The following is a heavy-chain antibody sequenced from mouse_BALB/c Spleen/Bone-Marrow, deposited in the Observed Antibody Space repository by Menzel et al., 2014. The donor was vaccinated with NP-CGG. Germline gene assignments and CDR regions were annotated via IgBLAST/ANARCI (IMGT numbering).Heavy chain of an antibody. CDR2: INPSNGGT. CDR3: TRSTMITYFDY. Sequence: QVQFHQPGPERLKPGAQWKLSSKASAKTSTSYYMYWVRQSPGQAFEGFEKINPSNGGTNFNEKFKSKATLTVDKSSSTAYMQLSSLTSEDSAVYYCTRSTMITYFDYWGQGTTLTVSS. D-gene: IGHD2-4*01. J-gene: IGHJ2*01. CDR1: AKTSTSYY. V-gene: IGHV1-53*01.